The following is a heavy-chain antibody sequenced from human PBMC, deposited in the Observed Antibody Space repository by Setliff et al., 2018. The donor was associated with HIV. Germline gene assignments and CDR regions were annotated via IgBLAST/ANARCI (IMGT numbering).Heavy chain of an antibody. CDR2: ISPTDSAT. J-gene: IGHJ4*02. CDR1: GYYFANHW. V-gene: IGHV5-51*01. Sequence: GESLKISCKASGYYFANHWIGWVRQVSGKGLEWVGIISPTDSATTYSPAFQGQVSMSVDVSITTAFPQWSSVKASDTATYYCVRSGKVGELYGFWGQGTPVTVSS. D-gene: IGHD1-1*01. CDR3: VRSGKVGELYGF.